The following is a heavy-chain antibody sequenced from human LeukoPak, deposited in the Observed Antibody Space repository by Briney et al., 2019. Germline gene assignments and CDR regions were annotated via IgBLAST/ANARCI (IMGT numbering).Heavy chain of an antibody. CDR2: INPNNGGT. V-gene: IGHV1-2*02. Sequence: ASVKVSCKASGYTFTGYYMHWVRQAPGQGLEWMGWINPNNGGTNYAQRFQGRVTMTRDTSISTAYMELSRLRSDDTAVYYCARVGYGGPYIFDYWGQGTLVTVSS. J-gene: IGHJ4*02. CDR3: ARVGYGGPYIFDY. D-gene: IGHD1-26*01. CDR1: GYTFTGYY.